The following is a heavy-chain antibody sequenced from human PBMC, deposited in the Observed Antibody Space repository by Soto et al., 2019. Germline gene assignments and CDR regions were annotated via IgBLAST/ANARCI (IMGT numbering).Heavy chain of an antibody. D-gene: IGHD3-3*01. CDR1: GYTFTSYG. CDR3: ARALRFLEWLSGGSNWFDP. J-gene: IGHJ5*02. V-gene: IGHV1-18*01. Sequence: QVQLVQSGAEVKKPGASVKVSCKASGYTFTSYGISWVRQAPGQGLEWMGWISAYNGNTNYAQQLQGRVTMTTDTSTSTAYMELRSLRSDDTAVYYCARALRFLEWLSGGSNWFDPWGQGTLVTVSS. CDR2: ISAYNGNT.